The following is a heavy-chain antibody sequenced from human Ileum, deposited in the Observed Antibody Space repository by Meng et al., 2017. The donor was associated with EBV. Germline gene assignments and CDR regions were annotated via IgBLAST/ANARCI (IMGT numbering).Heavy chain of an antibody. CDR3: ASGRDYAWHS. CDR2: IYHSGST. V-gene: IGHV4-4*02. J-gene: IGHJ4*02. Sequence: LPGSGLGLGKTSRTLSLTRAVSGDSISSNNWWSWVRQPPGKRLEWIGEIYHSGSTNYNPSLKSRVTMSVDKSKNQISLNLSSVTAADTAVYYCASGRDYAWHSWGRGTLVTVSS. D-gene: IGHD4-17*01. CDR1: GDSISSNNW.